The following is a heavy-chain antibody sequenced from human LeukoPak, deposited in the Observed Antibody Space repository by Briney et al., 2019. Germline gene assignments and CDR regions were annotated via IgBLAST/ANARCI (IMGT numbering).Heavy chain of an antibody. J-gene: IGHJ4*02. CDR3: ARRVRGYSYGSPFDY. CDR1: GFSLSTSGVG. Sequence: SGPTLVNPTQTLTLTCTFSGFSLSTSGVGVGWIRQPPGKALEWLALIYWDDDKRYSPSLKSRLTITKDTSKNQVVLTMTNMDPVDTATYYRARRVRGYSYGSPFDYWGQGTLVTVSS. V-gene: IGHV2-5*02. CDR2: IYWDDDK. D-gene: IGHD5-18*01.